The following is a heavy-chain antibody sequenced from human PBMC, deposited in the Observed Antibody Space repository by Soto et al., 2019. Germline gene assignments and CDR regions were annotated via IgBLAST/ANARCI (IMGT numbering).Heavy chain of an antibody. V-gene: IGHV3-23*01. Sequence: EVQLLESGGGLVQPGESLRLSCAASAFALSGYAMSWVRQAPGKGLEWVSAISGSGGSTHYADSVKGRFTISRDNSNDILYLQMNSLRAEDTAVYYCAKEPGYCTGTNCYRDWYFDLWGRGTLVTVSS. CDR3: AKEPGYCTGTNCYRDWYFDL. CDR1: AFALSGYA. D-gene: IGHD2-2*03. J-gene: IGHJ2*01. CDR2: ISGSGGST.